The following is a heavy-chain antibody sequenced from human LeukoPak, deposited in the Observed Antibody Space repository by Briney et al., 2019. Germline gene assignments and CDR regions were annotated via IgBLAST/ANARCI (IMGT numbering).Heavy chain of an antibody. Sequence: PGGSLRLSCAASGFTFSSYSMNWVRQAPGKGLEWVSSISSSSSYIYYADSVKGRFTISRDNAKNSLYLQMNSLRAEDTAVYYCARGASIAAAGTGNWFDPWGQGTLVTVSS. CDR1: GFTFSSYS. J-gene: IGHJ5*02. D-gene: IGHD6-13*01. V-gene: IGHV3-21*04. CDR2: ISSSSSYI. CDR3: ARGASIAAAGTGNWFDP.